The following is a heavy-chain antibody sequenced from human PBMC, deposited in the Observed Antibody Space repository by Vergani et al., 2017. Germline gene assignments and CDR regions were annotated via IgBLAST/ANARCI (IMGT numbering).Heavy chain of an antibody. CDR1: GVSITTYY. CDR2: IYYSGST. J-gene: IGHJ4*02. V-gene: IGHV4-59*01. CDR3: AGDSSSWQRADY. D-gene: IGHD6-13*01. Sequence: VRLQESGPGLVKPSETLSLICTVSGVSITTYYWSWVRQPPGKGLEWLGYIYYSGSTTYNPSLKSRLTISVDTSKNQFSLRLSSVTAADTALYYCAGDSSSWQRADYWGQGTLVTVSS.